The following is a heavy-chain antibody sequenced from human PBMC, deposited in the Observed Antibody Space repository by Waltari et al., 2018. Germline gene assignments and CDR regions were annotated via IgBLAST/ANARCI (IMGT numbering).Heavy chain of an antibody. D-gene: IGHD4-17*01. CDR2: IWFDGSAK. Sequence: SLRLSCAASGFTFSGHAMHWVRLTPGKGLEWVAVIWFDGSAKYYADSLKDRFTISRDNSQNMLYLQMNNLKFEDTAIYYCARVYGTNALDYWGQGVLVTVSS. CDR3: ARVYGTNALDY. J-gene: IGHJ4*02. CDR1: GFTFSGHA. V-gene: IGHV3-30*14.